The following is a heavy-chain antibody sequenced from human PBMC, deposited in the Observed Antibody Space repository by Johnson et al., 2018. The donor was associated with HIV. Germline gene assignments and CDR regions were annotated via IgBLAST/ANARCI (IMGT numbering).Heavy chain of an antibody. CDR3: AKEWGIKRVNDAFDI. CDR2: IRYVGSNT. Sequence: QVQLVESGGGVVQPGGSLRLSCAASGFTFSSYAMHWVRQAPGKGLEWVAFIRYVGSNTYYADSVMGRFTVSRDNSKDTLYLQMNRLRAEDTAVYYCAKEWGIKRVNDAFDIWGQGTMVTVSS. CDR1: GFTFSSYA. J-gene: IGHJ3*02. D-gene: IGHD3-10*01. V-gene: IGHV3-30*02.